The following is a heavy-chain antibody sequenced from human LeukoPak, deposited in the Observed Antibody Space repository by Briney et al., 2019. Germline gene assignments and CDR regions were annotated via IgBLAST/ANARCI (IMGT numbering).Heavy chain of an antibody. CDR1: GYTFTSYD. V-gene: IGHV1-8*01. CDR3: ARGLNSQYYDFWSGYYPYYYYGMDV. CDR2: MNPNSGNT. Sequence: ASVKVSCKASGYTFTSYDINWVRQATGQGLEWMGWMNPNSGNTGYAQKFQGRDTMTRNTSISTAYMELSSLRSEDTAVYYCARGLNSQYYDFWSGYYPYYYYGMDVWGQGTTVTVSS. D-gene: IGHD3-3*01. J-gene: IGHJ6*02.